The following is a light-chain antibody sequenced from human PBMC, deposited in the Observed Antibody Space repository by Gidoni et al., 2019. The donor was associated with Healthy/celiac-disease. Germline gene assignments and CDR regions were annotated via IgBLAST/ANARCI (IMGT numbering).Light chain of an antibody. CDR1: QSVSSN. Sequence: EIAMTQSPATLSVSPGGRAALSCRASQSVSSNLAWYQQKPGQTPRLLIYGASPRATGIPARFSGSWSWTEFTLTISSLQSEDFAVYYCQQYNNWPPWTFGQGTKVEIK. V-gene: IGKV3-15*01. CDR2: GAS. CDR3: QQYNNWPPWT. J-gene: IGKJ1*01.